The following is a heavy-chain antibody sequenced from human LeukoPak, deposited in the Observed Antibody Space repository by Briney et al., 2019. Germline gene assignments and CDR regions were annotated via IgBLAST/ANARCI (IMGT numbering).Heavy chain of an antibody. CDR1: GFTFSSYW. Sequence: PGGSLRLSCAASGFTFSSYWMYWVRQARGKGLVYVSRINNDGGGTTYADSVKGRFTISRDNAKNTVYLQTNSLRAEDTALYYCARGGNYYAFDIWGQGTMVTVSS. J-gene: IGHJ3*02. CDR3: ARGGNYYAFDI. CDR2: INNDGGGT. D-gene: IGHD1-7*01. V-gene: IGHV3-74*01.